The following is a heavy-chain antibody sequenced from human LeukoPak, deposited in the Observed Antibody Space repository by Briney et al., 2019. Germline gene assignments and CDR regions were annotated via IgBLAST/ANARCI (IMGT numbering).Heavy chain of an antibody. Sequence: GSLRLSCAASGFTFSSYWMSWIRQPPGKGLEWIGYIYYSGSTNYNPSLKSRVTISVDTSKNQFSLKLSSVTAADTAVYYCARVSYHLDWYFDLWGRGTLVTVSS. D-gene: IGHD2-2*01. V-gene: IGHV4-59*01. CDR2: IYYSGST. CDR3: ARVSYHLDWYFDL. CDR1: GFTFSSYW. J-gene: IGHJ2*01.